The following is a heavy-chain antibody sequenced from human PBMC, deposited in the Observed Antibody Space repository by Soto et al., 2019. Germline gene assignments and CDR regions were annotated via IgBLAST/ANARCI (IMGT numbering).Heavy chain of an antibody. CDR3: TRGHWALDS. V-gene: IGHV4-59*01. Sequence: QVQLQESGPGLVKPSETLSLTCTVSGGSISHYYWSWIRQPPGKGLEWIAYIYYNGTTNSNPSLKGRATISLDTSKSQFSLKLTSVTAADAAVDYCTRGHWALDSWAQGTLVTVSS. CDR1: GGSISHYY. D-gene: IGHD3-16*01. J-gene: IGHJ5*01. CDR2: IYYNGTT.